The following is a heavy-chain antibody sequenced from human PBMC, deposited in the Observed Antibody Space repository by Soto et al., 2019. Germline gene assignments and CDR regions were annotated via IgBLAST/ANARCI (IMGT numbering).Heavy chain of an antibody. J-gene: IGHJ5*02. CDR1: GFTFISYW. CDR2: IKQDGSEK. D-gene: IGHD2-2*01. Sequence: EVQLVESGGGLVQPGGSLRLSCAASGFTFISYWLSWVRQAPGRGLEWVANIKQDGSEKYYVDSVKGRFTISRDNAKNSLYLQMNSLRAEDTAVYYCARLGYCSSTSCYYGWFDPWGQGTLVTVSS. V-gene: IGHV3-7*03. CDR3: ARLGYCSSTSCYYGWFDP.